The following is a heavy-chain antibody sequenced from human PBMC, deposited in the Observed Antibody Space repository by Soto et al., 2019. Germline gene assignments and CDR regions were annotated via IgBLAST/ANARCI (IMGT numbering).Heavy chain of an antibody. V-gene: IGHV5-51*01. CDR2: IYPGDSDT. Sequence: GESLKISCKGSGYSFTSYWIGWVRQMPGKGLEWMGIIYPGDSDTRYSPSFQGQVTISADKSISTAYLQWSSLKASDTAMYYCARNGTMVRGALSYGMDVWGQGTTVTVSS. CDR3: ARNGTMVRGALSYGMDV. J-gene: IGHJ6*02. D-gene: IGHD3-10*01. CDR1: GYSFTSYW.